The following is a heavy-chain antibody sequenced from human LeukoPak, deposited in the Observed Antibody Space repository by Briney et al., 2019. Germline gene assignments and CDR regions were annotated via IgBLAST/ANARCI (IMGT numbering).Heavy chain of an antibody. CDR1: GYTSTGYY. D-gene: IGHD6-19*01. CDR3: ARTSGWYRTDWFDP. V-gene: IGHV1-2*02. CDR2: INPNSGGT. Sequence: ASVKVSCKASGYTSTGYYMHWVRRAPGQGLEWMGWINPNSGGTNYAQKFQGRVTMTRDTSISTAYMELSRLRSDDTAVYYCARTSGWYRTDWFDPWGQGTLVTVSS. J-gene: IGHJ5*02.